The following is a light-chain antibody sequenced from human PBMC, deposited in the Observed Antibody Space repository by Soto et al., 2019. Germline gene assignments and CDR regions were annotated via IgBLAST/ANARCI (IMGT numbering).Light chain of an antibody. CDR2: EVN. V-gene: IGLV2-14*01. CDR3: GSYTSSSTPYV. J-gene: IGLJ1*01. Sequence: QSVLTRPASVSGSPGQSITISCTGTSSDVGGYNYVSWYQQHPGKVPKLMIYEVNNRPSGVSNRFSGSKSGNTASLTISGLQAEDEADYYCGSYTSSSTPYVFGTGTKVTVL. CDR1: SSDVGGYNY.